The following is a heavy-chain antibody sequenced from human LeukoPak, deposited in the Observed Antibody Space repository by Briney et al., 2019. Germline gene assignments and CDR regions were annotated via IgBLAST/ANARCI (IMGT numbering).Heavy chain of an antibody. D-gene: IGHD3-22*01. CDR1: GFAFGDYW. J-gene: IGHJ4*02. V-gene: IGHV3-7*01. CDR2: IKQDGSEK. Sequence: PGGSLRLSCAASGFAFGDYWMTWVRQAPGKGLEWVANIKQDGSEKYYVDSVKGRFTTSRDNAKNSLYLQMNSLRAEDTAVYYCARAPDYYDSSGYPYYFDYWGQGTLVTVSS. CDR3: ARAPDYYDSSGYPYYFDY.